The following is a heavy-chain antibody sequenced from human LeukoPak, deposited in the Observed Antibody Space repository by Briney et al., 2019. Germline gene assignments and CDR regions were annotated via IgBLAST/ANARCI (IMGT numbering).Heavy chain of an antibody. D-gene: IGHD4-17*01. CDR2: MNSDGSTT. CDR1: GFTFSSYW. J-gene: IGHJ4*02. V-gene: IGHV3-74*01. Sequence: GGSLRLSCAASGFTFSSYWMHWVRQAPGKGLVWVSRMNSDGSTTTYADSVKGRFTSSRDNAKNTLYLQMNSLRDEDTAVYYCARGFYGEGPQVDSWGQGTLVTVSS. CDR3: ARGFYGEGPQVDS.